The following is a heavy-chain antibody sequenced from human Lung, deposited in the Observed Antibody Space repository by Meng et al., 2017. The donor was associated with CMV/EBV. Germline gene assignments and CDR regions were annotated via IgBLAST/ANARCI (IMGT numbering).Heavy chain of an antibody. CDR2: IPHRGSS. CDR3: LRRSGGSV. J-gene: IGHJ1*01. V-gene: IGHV4-4*02. D-gene: IGHD3-10*01. CDR1: GDSITNHNW. Sequence: QVQLRQSGPALGKPSEPLSLTCAVSGDSITNHNWWRWVRQPPGKGLEWIGEIPHRGSSAYNPSLKSRVSMSIDKSKNQFSLKLTSVTAADTAVYHCLRRSGGSVWGQGTLVTVSS.